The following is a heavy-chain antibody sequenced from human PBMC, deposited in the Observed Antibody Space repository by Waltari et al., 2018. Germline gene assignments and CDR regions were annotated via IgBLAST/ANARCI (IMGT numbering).Heavy chain of an antibody. CDR2: IIPILGTA. D-gene: IGHD6-19*01. J-gene: IGHJ4*02. Sequence: QVQLVQSGAEVKKPGPSVKVSCKASGGPFISYAISWERQAPGQGLEWMGGIIPILGTANYAQKFKGRVTITADKSTSTAYMELSSLRSEDTAVYYCATDGGIAVAYYFDYWGQGTLVTVSS. CDR1: GGPFISYA. V-gene: IGHV1-69*14. CDR3: ATDGGIAVAYYFDY.